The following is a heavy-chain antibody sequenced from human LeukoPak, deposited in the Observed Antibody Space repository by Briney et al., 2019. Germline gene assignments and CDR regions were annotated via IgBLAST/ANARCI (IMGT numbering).Heavy chain of an antibody. CDR1: GFTFSDYY. V-gene: IGHV3-11*01. CDR3: ARGGDDSSGYYYLFDY. CDR2: ISSSGSTI. Sequence: PGGSLRLSCAASGFTFSDYYMSWIHQAPGKRLHWVSYISSSGSTIYYADSVKGRFTISRDNAKNALYLQMNSLRAEDTAVYYCARGGDDSSGYYYLFDYCGQGALVTVSS. J-gene: IGHJ4*02. D-gene: IGHD3-22*01.